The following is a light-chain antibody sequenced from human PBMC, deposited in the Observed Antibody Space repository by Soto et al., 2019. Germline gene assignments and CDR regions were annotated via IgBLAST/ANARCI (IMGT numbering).Light chain of an antibody. Sequence: DIQMTQSPSSLSASVGDRVTITCRASQSISSYLNWYQQKPGKAPKLLIYAASSLQSGVPSRFSGSGSGTDFSLTISSLQPEDFATYYGQQSYSTPHTFGQGTRREIK. CDR1: QSISSY. CDR2: AAS. J-gene: IGKJ5*01. V-gene: IGKV1-39*01. CDR3: QQSYSTPHT.